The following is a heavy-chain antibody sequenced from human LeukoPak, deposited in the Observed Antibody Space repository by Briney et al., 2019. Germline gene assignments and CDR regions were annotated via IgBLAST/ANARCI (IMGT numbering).Heavy chain of an antibody. V-gene: IGHV4-39*07. D-gene: IGHD1-26*01. CDR1: GGSISSRSYF. J-gene: IGHJ4*02. CDR2: IDYSGST. CDR3: ARGSGKRYNGSYLFGY. Sequence: SETLSLTCTVSGGSISSRSYFWGWIRQPPGKGLEWIGSIDYSGSTYYNLSLKSRVTISVDTSKNQFSLKLSSVTAADKAVYYCARGSGKRYNGSYLFGYWGQGTLVTVGS.